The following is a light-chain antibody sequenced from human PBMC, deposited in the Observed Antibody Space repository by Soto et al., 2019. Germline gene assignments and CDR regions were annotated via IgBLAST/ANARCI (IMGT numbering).Light chain of an antibody. CDR2: GNS. V-gene: IGLV1-40*01. CDR3: HSYDSSLSGAV. CDR1: SSNIGAGYD. Sequence: QSVLTQPPSVSGAPGQRVTISCTGSSSNIGAGYDVHWYHQLPGTAPKLLIYGNSNRPSGVPDRFSGSKSGTSASLAITGLQAEDEADYYCHSYDSSLSGAVFGGGTQLTVL. J-gene: IGLJ7*01.